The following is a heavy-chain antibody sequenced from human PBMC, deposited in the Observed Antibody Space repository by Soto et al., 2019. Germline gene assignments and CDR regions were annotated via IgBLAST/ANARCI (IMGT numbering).Heavy chain of an antibody. V-gene: IGHV4-34*01. Sequence: QVQLQQWGAGLLKPSETLSLTCAVYGGSFSGYYWCWIRQPPGKGLEWIGESKNSGSTNYNPSLKSRVTISVDTSKNQFSLKLRSVTAADTAVYYCARRRRTTWRQHHRCGSWFDPWGQGTLVTVSS. D-gene: IGHD4-17*01. CDR2: SKNSGST. J-gene: IGHJ5*02. CDR3: ARRRRTTWRQHHRCGSWFDP. CDR1: GGSFSGYY.